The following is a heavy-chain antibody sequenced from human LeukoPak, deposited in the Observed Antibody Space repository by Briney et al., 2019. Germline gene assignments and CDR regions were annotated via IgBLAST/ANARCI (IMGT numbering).Heavy chain of an antibody. V-gene: IGHV3-7*01. Sequence: GSLRLSCAASGFTFSSYWMSWVRQAPGKGLEWVANIKQDGSEKYYVDSVKGRFTISRDNAKNSLYLQMNSLRAEDTAVYYCARDNTGGYGLIDYWGQGTLVTVSS. CDR2: IKQDGSEK. CDR1: GFTFSSYW. J-gene: IGHJ4*02. D-gene: IGHD5-18*01. CDR3: ARDNTGGYGLIDY.